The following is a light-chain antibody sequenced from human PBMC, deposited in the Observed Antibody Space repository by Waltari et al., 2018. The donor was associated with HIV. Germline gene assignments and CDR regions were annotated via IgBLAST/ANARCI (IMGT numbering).Light chain of an antibody. V-gene: IGKV6-21*01. Sequence: EIVLTQSPDFQSVTPREKVTLTCRASQNIGESLHWYQQKPDQSPNLRIKFATQSFSGVPSRFSGSGSGTDFTLTISSLEAEDAATYYCLQSTTLPYTFGQGTKLEIK. CDR3: LQSTTLPYT. J-gene: IGKJ2*01. CDR2: FAT. CDR1: QNIGES.